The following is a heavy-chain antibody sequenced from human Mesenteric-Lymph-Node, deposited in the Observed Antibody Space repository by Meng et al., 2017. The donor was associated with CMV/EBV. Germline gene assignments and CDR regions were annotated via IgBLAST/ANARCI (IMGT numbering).Heavy chain of an antibody. CDR1: GFTVSSHY. V-gene: IGHV3-53*01. CDR2: LYSGGSR. J-gene: IGHJ6*02. Sequence: GESLKISCAVSGFTVSSHYMTWVRQAPGKGLEWVSVLYSGGSRRYADSVMGRFTISRDNSKNTLYLQMNSLRAEDTAVYYCARETSSPTISYYYYGLDVWGQGTTVTVSS. D-gene: IGHD1-1*01. CDR3: ARETSSPTISYYYYGLDV.